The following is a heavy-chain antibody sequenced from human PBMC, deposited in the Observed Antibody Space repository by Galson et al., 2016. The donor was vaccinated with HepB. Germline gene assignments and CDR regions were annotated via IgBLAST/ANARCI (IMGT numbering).Heavy chain of an antibody. CDR1: GYTFTSFG. J-gene: IGHJ4*02. CDR3: ARGVEKDYYGSGSPFFDF. CDR2: ISGNNGDT. Sequence: SVKVSCKASGYTFTSFGFSWVRQAPGQGLEWMAWISGNNGDTDVEQKFEDRVTITIDTSTTTAYMELRNLTYGDTAGDSCARGVEKDYYGSGSPFFDFWGQGTLATVSS. D-gene: IGHD3-10*01. V-gene: IGHV1-18*01.